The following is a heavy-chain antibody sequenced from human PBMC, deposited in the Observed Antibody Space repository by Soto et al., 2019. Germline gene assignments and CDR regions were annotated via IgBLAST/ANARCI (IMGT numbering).Heavy chain of an antibody. D-gene: IGHD7-27*01. CDR1: GGSIRSGGYN. V-gene: IGHV4-31*02. CDR2: IFHTGNT. CDR3: ARALGKLIPPAQ. Sequence: PSDTRSLTGTVSGGSIRSGGYNWGWIRQLPGKGLEWIGYIFHTGNTSYNPSLKSRVTISVDTSQNQFSLRLSSVTAADTALYYCARALGKLIPPAQWGQGVLVTVSS. J-gene: IGHJ1*01.